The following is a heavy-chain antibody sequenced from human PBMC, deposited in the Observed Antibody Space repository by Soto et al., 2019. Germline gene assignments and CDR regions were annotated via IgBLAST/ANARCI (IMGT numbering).Heavy chain of an antibody. Sequence: SVKVSCKASGGTFSSYAISWVRQAPGQGLEWMGGIIPIFGTANYAQKSQGRVTITADESTSTAYMELSSLRSEDTAVYYCARVVAAPVFYGMDVWGQGTTVTVSS. J-gene: IGHJ6*02. D-gene: IGHD6-6*01. V-gene: IGHV1-69*13. CDR2: IIPIFGTA. CDR1: GGTFSSYA. CDR3: ARVVAAPVFYGMDV.